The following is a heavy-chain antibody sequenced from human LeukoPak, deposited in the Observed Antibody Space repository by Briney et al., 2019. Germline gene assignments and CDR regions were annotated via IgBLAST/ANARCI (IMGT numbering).Heavy chain of an antibody. CDR1: GGSISSGDYY. CDR2: IYYSGST. V-gene: IGHV4-30-4*01. D-gene: IGHD2-15*01. Sequence: SGTLSLTCTVSGGSISSGDYYWSWIRQPPGKGLEWIGYIYYSGSTYYNPSLKSRVTISVDTSKNQFSLKLSSVTAADTAVYYCAEGNCSGGSCYFDYWGQGTLVTVSS. J-gene: IGHJ4*02. CDR3: AEGNCSGGSCYFDY.